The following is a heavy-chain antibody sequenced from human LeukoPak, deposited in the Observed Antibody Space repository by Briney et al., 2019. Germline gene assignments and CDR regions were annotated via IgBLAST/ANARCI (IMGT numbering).Heavy chain of an antibody. CDR1: GFTFSSYS. V-gene: IGHV3-48*02. CDR2: ISSSTNTI. D-gene: IGHD3-16*01. J-gene: IGHJ3*02. CDR3: ARERFRGGEGAFDI. Sequence: GGSLRLSCAASGFTFSSYSLNWVRQAPGKGLEWVSYISSSTNTIYYADSVKGRFTISRDNAKNSLYLQMNSLRDEDTAVYYCARERFRGGEGAFDIWGQGTMVTVSS.